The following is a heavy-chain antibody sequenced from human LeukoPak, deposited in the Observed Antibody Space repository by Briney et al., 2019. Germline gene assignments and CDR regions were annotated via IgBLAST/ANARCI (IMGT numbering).Heavy chain of an antibody. CDR2: ICHSGST. Sequence: PSETLSLTCAVSGYSISSGYYWGWIRQPPGKGLEWIGSICHSGSTYYNPSLKSRVTISVDTSKNQFSPKLSSVTAADTAVYYCARDGIVVVPAAIYYYYGMDVWGKGTTVTVSS. D-gene: IGHD2-2*01. CDR3: ARDGIVVVPAAIYYYYGMDV. J-gene: IGHJ6*04. V-gene: IGHV4-38-2*02. CDR1: GYSISSGYY.